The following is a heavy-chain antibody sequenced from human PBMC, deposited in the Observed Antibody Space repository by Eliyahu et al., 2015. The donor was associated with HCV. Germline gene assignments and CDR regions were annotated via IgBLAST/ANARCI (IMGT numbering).Heavy chain of an antibody. V-gene: IGHV4-34*01. J-gene: IGHJ4*02. CDR2: INHSGST. D-gene: IGHD1-20*01. CDR3: ARGPVRNWKVLRGPYYFDY. Sequence: QVQLQQWGAGLLKPSETLSLTCAVYGGSFSGYYWSWIRQPPGKGLEWIGEINHSGSTNYNPSLKSRVTISVDTSKNQFSLKLSSVTAADTAVYYCARGPVRNWKVLRGPYYFDYWGQGTLVTVSS. CDR1: GGSFSGYY.